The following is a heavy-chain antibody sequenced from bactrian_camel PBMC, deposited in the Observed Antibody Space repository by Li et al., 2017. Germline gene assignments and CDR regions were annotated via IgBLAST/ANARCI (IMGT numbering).Heavy chain of an antibody. CDR1: AYTYPGYC. V-gene: IGHV3S10*01. J-gene: IGHJ4*01. D-gene: IGHD4*01. Sequence: DVQLVESGGGSVQAGGSLRLSCAASAYTYPGYCMGWFRQAPGKEREGVATIDSDGTTRYSDSVKGRFTISQDNAKNTVYLQMNSLKPEDTATYYCAARNLALCAGATALPSAFTYWGQGTQVTVS. CDR3: AARNLALCAGATALPSAFTY. CDR2: IDSDGTT.